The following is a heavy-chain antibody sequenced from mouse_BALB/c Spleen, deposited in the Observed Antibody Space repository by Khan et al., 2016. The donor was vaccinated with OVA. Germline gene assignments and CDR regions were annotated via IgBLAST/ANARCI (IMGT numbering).Heavy chain of an antibody. Sequence: EVELVESGGGLVQPGGSRKLPCAASGFTFSSFGMHWVRQAPEKGLEWVAYISSGNATIYYADIVKGRFTISRDNPKNTLFLQMTSLRSEDTAMYYCARSMISTWYFDVWGAGTTVTVSS. J-gene: IGHJ1*01. CDR1: GFTFSSFG. D-gene: IGHD2-4*01. V-gene: IGHV5-17*02. CDR3: ARSMISTWYFDV. CDR2: ISSGNATI.